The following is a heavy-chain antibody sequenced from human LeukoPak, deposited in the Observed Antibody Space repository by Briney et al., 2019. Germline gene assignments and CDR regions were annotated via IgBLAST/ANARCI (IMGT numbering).Heavy chain of an antibody. D-gene: IGHD1-26*01. Sequence: GESLKISCKGSGYSFTSYWIGRVRQMPGKGLEWMGIIYPGDSDTRYSPSFQGQVTISADKSISTAYLQWSSLKASDTAMYYCASTISGSYSELGYWGQGTLVTVSS. V-gene: IGHV5-51*01. CDR3: ASTISGSYSELGY. CDR1: GYSFTSYW. J-gene: IGHJ4*02. CDR2: IYPGDSDT.